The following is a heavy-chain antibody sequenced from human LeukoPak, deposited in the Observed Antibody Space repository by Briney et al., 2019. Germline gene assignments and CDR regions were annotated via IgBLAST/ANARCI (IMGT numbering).Heavy chain of an antibody. CDR1: GDSMTRGGYY. CDR3: AVDYRNYFDY. D-gene: IGHD4-11*01. CDR2: IYHSGTT. Sequence: SETLSLTCTVSGDSMTRGGYYWSWVRQHPGKGLEWVGFIYHSGTTFYNPSLGSRATISVDTSQNQFSLKLTSVTAADTAVYARAVDYRNYFDYWGQGTLVTVSS. V-gene: IGHV4-31*03. J-gene: IGHJ4*02.